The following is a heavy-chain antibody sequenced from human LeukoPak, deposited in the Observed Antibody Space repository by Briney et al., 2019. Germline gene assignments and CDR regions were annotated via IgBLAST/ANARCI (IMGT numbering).Heavy chain of an antibody. V-gene: IGHV1-69*05. D-gene: IGHD6-6*01. Sequence: SVKVSCKASGGTFSSYAISLVRQAPGQGLEWMGGIIPIFGTANYAQKFQGRVTITTDESTSTAYMDLSSLRSEDTAVYYCATSPYYSSYDAFDIWGQGTMVTVSS. CDR3: ATSPYYSSYDAFDI. CDR1: GGTFSSYA. J-gene: IGHJ3*02. CDR2: IIPIFGTA.